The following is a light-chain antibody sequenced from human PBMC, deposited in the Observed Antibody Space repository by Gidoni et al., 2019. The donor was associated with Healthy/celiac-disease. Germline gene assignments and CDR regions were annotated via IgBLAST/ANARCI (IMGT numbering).Light chain of an antibody. CDR3: QQYYSFPWT. CDR1: KGISSY. Sequence: VLWMPQSPSLLSASTGDRVTICCRRSKGISSYLSWYQEKTGKAPELLIYASSTLQRGGPSRFSCRGSGTDFTLNISCLQSENFATYYWQQYYSFPWTFGQGTKVEIK. J-gene: IGKJ1*01. CDR2: ASS. V-gene: IGKV1D-8*01.